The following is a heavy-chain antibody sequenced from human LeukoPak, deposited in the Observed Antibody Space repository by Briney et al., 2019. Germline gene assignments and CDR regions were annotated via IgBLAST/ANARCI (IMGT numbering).Heavy chain of an antibody. V-gene: IGHV3-11*06. J-gene: IGHJ4*02. D-gene: IGHD1-1*01. CDR3: ARCTTGRTFGSLREIKRSRDIDY. CDR2: ISGSGTDI. CDR1: GFTFSDPY. Sequence: GGSLRLSCAASGFTFSDPYMSWIRQAPGKGLECLSYISGSGTDINYADSVKGRFTISRDNAKNSLYLQMNSLRVEDTAVYYCARCTTGRTFGSLREIKRSRDIDYWGQGTLVTVSS.